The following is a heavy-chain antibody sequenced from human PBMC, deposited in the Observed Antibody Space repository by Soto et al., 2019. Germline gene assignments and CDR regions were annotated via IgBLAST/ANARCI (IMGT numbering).Heavy chain of an antibody. CDR3: ARVWGGSNGFDP. CDR1: GGSISSGGYS. J-gene: IGHJ5*02. V-gene: IGHV4-30-2*01. CDR2: IYHSGST. D-gene: IGHD3-16*01. Sequence: SETLSLTCAVSGGSISSGGYSWSWIRQPPGKGLEWIGYIYHSGSTYYNPSLKSRVTISVDRSKNQFSLKLSSVTAADTAVYYCARVWGGSNGFDPWGQGTLVTVPQ.